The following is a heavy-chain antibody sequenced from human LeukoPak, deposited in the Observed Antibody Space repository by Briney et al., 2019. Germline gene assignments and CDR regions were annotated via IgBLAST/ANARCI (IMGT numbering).Heavy chain of an antibody. CDR3: ARGVEWSSSWYPSWWFDP. V-gene: IGHV4-61*02. D-gene: IGHD6-13*01. CDR2: IYTSGST. Sequence: SETLSLTCTVSGGSISSGSYYWSWIRQPAGKGLEWIGRIYTSGSTNYNPSLKSRVTISVDTSKNQFSLKLSSVTAADTAVYYCARGVEWSSSWYPSWWFDPWGQGTLVTVSS. CDR1: GGSISSGSYY. J-gene: IGHJ5*02.